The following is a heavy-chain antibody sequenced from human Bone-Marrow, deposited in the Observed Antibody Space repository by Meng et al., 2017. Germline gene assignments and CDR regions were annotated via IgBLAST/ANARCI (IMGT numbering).Heavy chain of an antibody. D-gene: IGHD4-17*01. CDR1: GFTFSSYE. CDR2: ISSSGSTI. V-gene: IGHV3-48*03. CDR3: ARDLGYGDYGDYYYYGMDV. Sequence: GESLKISCAASGFTFSSYEMNWVRQAPGKGLEWVSYISSSGSTIYYADSVKGRFTISRDNAKNSLYLQMNSLRAEDTAVYYCARDLGYGDYGDYYYYGMDVWGQGTTVTVSS. J-gene: IGHJ6*02.